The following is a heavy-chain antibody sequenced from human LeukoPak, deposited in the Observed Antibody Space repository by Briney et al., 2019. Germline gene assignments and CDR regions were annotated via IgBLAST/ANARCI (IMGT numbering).Heavy chain of an antibody. CDR1: GFTVSSNY. CDR3: ARDMASVDAFDI. CDR2: IYSGGST. D-gene: IGHD3-10*01. Sequence: GGSLRLSCAASGFTVSSNYMSWVRQAPGKGLEWVSVIYSGGSTYYADSVKGRFTISRDNSKNTLYLQMNSLRAEDTAVYYCARDMASVDAFDIWGQGTMVTVSS. V-gene: IGHV3-66*01. J-gene: IGHJ3*02.